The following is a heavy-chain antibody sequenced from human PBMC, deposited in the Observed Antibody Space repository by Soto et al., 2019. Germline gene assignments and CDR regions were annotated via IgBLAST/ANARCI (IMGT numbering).Heavy chain of an antibody. D-gene: IGHD2-2*01. CDR2: IWYDGSNK. CDR1: GFTFSRYG. J-gene: IGHJ2*01. V-gene: IGHV3-33*01. Sequence: QVQLVESGGGVVQPGRSLRLSCTASGFTFSRYGMHWVRQAPGKGLEWVAAIWYDGSNKYYVDSVKGRFTISRDNSKNTLSLQMNSLRAEDTAVYYCAREDRYCTMTSCRHFDLWGRGTLVSVSS. CDR3: AREDRYCTMTSCRHFDL.